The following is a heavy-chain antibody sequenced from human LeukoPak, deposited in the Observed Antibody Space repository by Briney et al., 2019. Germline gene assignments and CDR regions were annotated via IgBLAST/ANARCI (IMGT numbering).Heavy chain of an antibody. J-gene: IGHJ5*02. Sequence: SETLSLTCTVSGGSISSGDYYWSWIRQPPGTGLEWIGYIYYSGSTYYDPSLKSRVTISVDTSKNQFSLKLSSVTAADTAVYYCARGRLIYCSSTSCYRSNWFDPWGQGTLVTVSS. CDR2: IYYSGST. CDR1: GGSISSGDYY. CDR3: ARGRLIYCSSTSCYRSNWFDP. V-gene: IGHV4-30-4*08. D-gene: IGHD2-2*01.